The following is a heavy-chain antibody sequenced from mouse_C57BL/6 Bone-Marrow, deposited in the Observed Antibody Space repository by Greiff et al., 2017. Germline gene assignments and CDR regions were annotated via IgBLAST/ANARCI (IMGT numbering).Heavy chain of an antibody. CDR3: ARGNF. CDR1: GYTFTSYW. J-gene: IGHJ4*01. V-gene: IGHV1-59*01. Sequence: VQLQQPGAELVRPGTSVKLSCKASGYTFTSYWLHWVKQRPGQGLEWIGVIDPSDSYTNYNQKFKGKATLTVDTSSSTAYMRLSSLTSEDSAVYYCARGNFWGQGTSVTVSS. CDR2: IDPSDSYT.